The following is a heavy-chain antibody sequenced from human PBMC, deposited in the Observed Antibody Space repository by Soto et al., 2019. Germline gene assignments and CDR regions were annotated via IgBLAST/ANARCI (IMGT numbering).Heavy chain of an antibody. V-gene: IGHV5-51*01. D-gene: IGHD2-21*02. CDR3: ARQGGNSVPDY. Sequence: GESLKISCKGSGYSFTSYWIGWVRQMPGKGLEWMGIIYPGNSDTRNSPSFQGQVTISADKSISTAYLQLSSLNASDTAMYYCARQGGNSVPDYWGQGTLVTVSS. CDR2: IYPGNSDT. J-gene: IGHJ4*02. CDR1: GYSFTSYW.